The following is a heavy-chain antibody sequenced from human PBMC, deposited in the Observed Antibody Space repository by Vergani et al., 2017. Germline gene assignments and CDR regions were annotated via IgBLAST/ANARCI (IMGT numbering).Heavy chain of an antibody. CDR2: IIPIFGTA. J-gene: IGHJ6*02. Sequence: QVQLVQSGAEVKKPGSSVKVSCKASGGTFSSYAISWVRQAPGQGLEWMGGIIPIFGTANCAQKFQGRVTITADESTSTAYMELSSLRSEDTAVYYCARPRRDGYNYYYYYGMDVWGQGTTVTVSS. CDR3: ARPRRDGYNYYYYYGMDV. CDR1: GGTFSSYA. D-gene: IGHD5-24*01. V-gene: IGHV1-69*12.